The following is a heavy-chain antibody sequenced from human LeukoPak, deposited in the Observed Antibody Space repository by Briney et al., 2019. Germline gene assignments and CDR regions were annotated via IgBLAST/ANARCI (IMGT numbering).Heavy chain of an antibody. V-gene: IGHV3-74*01. CDR1: GFSFSSYW. CDR3: ATSSWFDP. CDR2: INNGGSKT. Sequence: GGSLRPSCAASGFSFSSYWMHWVRQAPGKGLVWVSRINNGGSKTNYADSVKGRFTISRDNAKNTLYLQMNSLRAEDTAVYYCATSSWFDPWGQGTLVTVSS. J-gene: IGHJ5*02.